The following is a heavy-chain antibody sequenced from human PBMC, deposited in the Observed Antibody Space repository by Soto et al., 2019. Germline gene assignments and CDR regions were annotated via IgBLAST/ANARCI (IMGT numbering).Heavy chain of an antibody. Sequence: EVQLVESGGGLVQPGGSLRLSCAASGFTFSSYWMSWVRQAPGKGLEWVANIKQDGSEKYYVDSVKGRFTISRDNAKNSLYLQMNSLRAEDTAVYYCARDYFGRLYYYGMDVWGQGATVTVSS. CDR2: IKQDGSEK. CDR1: GFTFSSYW. D-gene: IGHD3-9*01. CDR3: ARDYFGRLYYYGMDV. V-gene: IGHV3-7*05. J-gene: IGHJ6*02.